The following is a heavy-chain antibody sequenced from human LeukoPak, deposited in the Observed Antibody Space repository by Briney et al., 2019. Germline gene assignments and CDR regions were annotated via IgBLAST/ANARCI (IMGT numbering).Heavy chain of an antibody. CDR2: INNDGSDT. Sequence: QTGGSLRLSCAASAFTFSSYWMHWVRQAPGKGLVWVSRINNDGSDTSYVDSVKGRFTISRDSAKNTLYLQMNSLRAEDAAVYYCARYYGSGTYSLDNWGQGTLVTVSS. D-gene: IGHD3-10*01. J-gene: IGHJ4*02. CDR1: AFTFSSYW. CDR3: ARYYGSGTYSLDN. V-gene: IGHV3-74*01.